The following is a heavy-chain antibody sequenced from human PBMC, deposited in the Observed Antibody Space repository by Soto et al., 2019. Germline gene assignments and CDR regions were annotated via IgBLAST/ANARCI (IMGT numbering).Heavy chain of an antibody. D-gene: IGHD2-2*01. J-gene: IGHJ4*02. Sequence: GGSLRLSCAASGFTFSNAWMSWVRQAPGKGLEWVGRIKSKTDGGTTDYAAPVKGRFTISRDDSKNTLYLQMNSLQTEDTAVYYCTTYLYQLLLWLFDYWGQGTLVTVSS. CDR2: IKSKTDGGTT. V-gene: IGHV3-15*01. CDR3: TTYLYQLLLWLFDY. CDR1: GFTFSNAW.